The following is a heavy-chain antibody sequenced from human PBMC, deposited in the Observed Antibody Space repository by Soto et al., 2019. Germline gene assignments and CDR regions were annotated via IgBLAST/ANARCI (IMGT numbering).Heavy chain of an antibody. D-gene: IGHD5-18*01. Sequence: GGSLRLSCAASGFTFSSYAMSWVRQAPGKGLEWVSAISGSGGSTYYADSVKGRFTISRDNSKNTLYLQMNGLRAEDTAVYYCAKDKRGVGQLWSPKVYYGMDVWGQGTTVTVSS. CDR3: AKDKRGVGQLWSPKVYYGMDV. CDR1: GFTFSSYA. CDR2: ISGSGGST. V-gene: IGHV3-23*01. J-gene: IGHJ6*02.